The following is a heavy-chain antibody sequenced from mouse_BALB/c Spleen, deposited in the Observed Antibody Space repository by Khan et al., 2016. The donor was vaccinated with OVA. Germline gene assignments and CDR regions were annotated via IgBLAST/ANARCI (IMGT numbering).Heavy chain of an antibody. CDR3: ASKSYGKGAY. J-gene: IGHJ3*01. CDR1: GYSITSGYY. V-gene: IGHV3-6*02. Sequence: EVQLQESGPGLVKPSQSLSLTCSVAGYSITSGYYWSWIRQFPGNRLEWMGYISYDGSNNYNPSLKNRISITRDTSKKPFFLKLNSVTTEDTARYCCASKSYGKGAYWGQGTLVTVSA. D-gene: IGHD2-1*01. CDR2: ISYDGSN.